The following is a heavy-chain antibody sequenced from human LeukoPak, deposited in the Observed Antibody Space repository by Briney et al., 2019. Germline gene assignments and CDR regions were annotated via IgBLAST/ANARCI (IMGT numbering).Heavy chain of an antibody. V-gene: IGHV4-4*07. J-gene: IGHJ4*02. CDR1: GGSISSYY. CDR2: ISTSGST. CDR3: ARAIAGAGSKGYFDY. Sequence: PSETLSLTCTVSGGSISSYYWSWIRQPAGKGLESIGHISTSGSTNYNPSLKSRVTISVDTSKNQFSLKLRSVTAADTAVYYCARAIAGAGSKGYFDYWGQGTLVTVSS. D-gene: IGHD6-13*01.